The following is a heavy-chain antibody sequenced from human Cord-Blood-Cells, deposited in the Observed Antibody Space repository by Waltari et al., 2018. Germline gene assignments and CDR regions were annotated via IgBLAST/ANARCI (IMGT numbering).Heavy chain of an antibody. D-gene: IGHD5-12*01. Sequence: QVQLVQSGAEVKKPGSSVKVSCKASGGTFSSYAISWVRQAPGQGLEWMGGIIRCLGIENYARKVQGRVTITADESTSTAYRELSSLRSEDTAVYYGASGTGRDGYNYYWGQGTLVTVSS. CDR2: IIRCLGIE. J-gene: IGHJ4*02. CDR1: GGTFSSYA. CDR3: ASGTGRDGYNYY. V-gene: IGHV1-69*12.